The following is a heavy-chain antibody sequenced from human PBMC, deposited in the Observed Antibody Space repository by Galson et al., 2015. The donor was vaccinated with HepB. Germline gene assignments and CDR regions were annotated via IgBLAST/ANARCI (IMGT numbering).Heavy chain of an antibody. J-gene: IGHJ4*02. CDR3: ARVWGSGAASELGFDY. V-gene: IGHV3-11*06. Sequence: SLRLSCAASGFTFSDYYMSWIRQAPGKGLEWVSYISSSSSYTNYADSVKGRFTISRDNAKNSLYLQMNSLRAEDTAVYYCARVWGSGAASELGFDYWGQGTLVTVSS. CDR1: GFTFSDYY. CDR2: ISSSSSYT. D-gene: IGHD7-27*01.